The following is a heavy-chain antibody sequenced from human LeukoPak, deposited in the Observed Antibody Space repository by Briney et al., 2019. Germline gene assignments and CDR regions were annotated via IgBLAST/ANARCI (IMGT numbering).Heavy chain of an antibody. CDR1: GYSISSGYY. D-gene: IGHD3-22*01. CDR3: ARAKFYYDSGGPQNWFDP. J-gene: IGHJ5*02. CDR2: IYYSGST. Sequence: PSETLSLTCTVFGYSISSGYYWGWIRQPPGKGLEWIGSIYYSGSTYYNPSLKSRVTISVDTSKNQFSLKLSSVTAADTAVYYCARAKFYYDSGGPQNWFDPWGQGTLVTVSS. V-gene: IGHV4-38-2*02.